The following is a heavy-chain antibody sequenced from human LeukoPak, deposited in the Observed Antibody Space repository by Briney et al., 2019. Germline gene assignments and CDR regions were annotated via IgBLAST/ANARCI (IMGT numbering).Heavy chain of an antibody. D-gene: IGHD2-15*01. J-gene: IGHJ4*02. Sequence: PGRSLRLSSTASGFTFGDYAMSWFRQAPGKGLEWVGSIRSKAYGGTTEYAASVKGRFTISRDDSKSIAYLQMNSLKTEDTAVYYCTRYCSGGSCFKGYSSGYYYPFDYWGQGTLVTVSS. CDR1: GFTFGDYA. CDR2: IRSKAYGGTT. CDR3: TRYCSGGSCFKGYSSGYYYPFDY. V-gene: IGHV3-49*03.